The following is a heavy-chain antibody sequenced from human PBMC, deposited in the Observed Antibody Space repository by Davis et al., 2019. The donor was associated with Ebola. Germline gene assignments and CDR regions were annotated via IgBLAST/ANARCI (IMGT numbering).Heavy chain of an antibody. D-gene: IGHD2/OR15-2a*01. Sequence: GESLKISCAASGLTVSSNYMSWVRQAPGKGLEWVANIKQDGSDKYYVDSVKGRFTISRDNAKNSLYLQMNSLRAEDTAVYYCARRMGLDVWGQGTTVTVSS. CDR3: ARRMGLDV. V-gene: IGHV3-7*03. J-gene: IGHJ6*02. CDR1: GLTVSSNY. CDR2: IKQDGSDK.